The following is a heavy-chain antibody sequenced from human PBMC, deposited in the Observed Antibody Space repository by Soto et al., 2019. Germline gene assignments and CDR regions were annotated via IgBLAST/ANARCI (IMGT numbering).Heavy chain of an antibody. J-gene: IGHJ3*02. CDR2: INPSGGST. Sequence: ASVKVSCKASGYTFTSYYMHWVRQAPGQGLEWMGIINPSGGSTSYAQKFQGRVTMTRDTSTSTVYMELSSLRSEDTAVYYCARDEDTAMDHDAFDIWGQGTMVTVSS. V-gene: IGHV1-46*01. CDR1: GYTFTSYY. D-gene: IGHD5-18*01. CDR3: ARDEDTAMDHDAFDI.